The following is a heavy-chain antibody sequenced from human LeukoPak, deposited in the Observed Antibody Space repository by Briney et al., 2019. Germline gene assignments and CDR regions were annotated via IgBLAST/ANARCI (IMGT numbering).Heavy chain of an antibody. D-gene: IGHD2-2*01. J-gene: IGHJ6*04. CDR2: IKQDGSEK. Sequence: GGSLRLSCAASGLTFSSYWMSWVRQAPGKGLEWVANIKQDGSEKYYVDSVKGRFTISRDNAKNSLYLQMNSLRAEDTAVYYCAREGDIVVVPAAPGDVWGKGTTVTVPS. CDR3: AREGDIVVVPAAPGDV. V-gene: IGHV3-7*01. CDR1: GLTFSSYW.